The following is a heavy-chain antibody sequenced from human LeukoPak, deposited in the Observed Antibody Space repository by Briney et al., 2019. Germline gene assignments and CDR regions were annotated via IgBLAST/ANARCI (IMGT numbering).Heavy chain of an antibody. V-gene: IGHV3-7*01. CDR1: GLTFSTYW. J-gene: IGHJ4*02. CDR2: IKQDGSEK. D-gene: IGHD5-24*01. CDR3: ANGDGFDF. Sequence: GGSLRLSCATSGLTFSTYWMSWVRQAPGKGLEWVANIKQDGSEKYYADSVTGRFTISRDNAKNSLYLQMNSLRAEDTAVYYCANGDGFDFWGQGTLVTVSS.